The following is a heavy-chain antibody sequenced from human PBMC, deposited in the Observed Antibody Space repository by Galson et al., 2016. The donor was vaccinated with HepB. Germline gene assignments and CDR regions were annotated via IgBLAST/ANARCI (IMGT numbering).Heavy chain of an antibody. CDR1: GSTFSSYE. J-gene: IGHJ6*02. CDR2: ISSGGGTI. Sequence: SLRLSCAASGSTFSSYEMNWVRQAPGKGLEWLSYISSGGGTIYYAGSVKGRFTISRDNAKNSLYLQMSSLRADDTAVYYCASAPGAFYYYYAMDVSGQGTTVTVSS. V-gene: IGHV3-48*03. CDR3: ASAPGAFYYYYAMDV.